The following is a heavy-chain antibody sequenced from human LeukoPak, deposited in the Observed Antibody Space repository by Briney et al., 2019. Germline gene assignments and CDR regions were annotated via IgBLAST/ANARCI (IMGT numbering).Heavy chain of an antibody. V-gene: IGHV4-38-2*02. D-gene: IGHD3/OR15-3a*01. Sequence: SETLSLTCAVSGYSISSGYYWGWIRQPPGKGLEWIGNIYHSGSTYYNPSLKSRVTISVDTSKNQFSLKLSSVTAADTAVYYCARDHFGPFEYWGQGTLVTVSS. CDR3: ARDHFGPFEY. CDR1: GYSISSGYY. J-gene: IGHJ4*02. CDR2: IYHSGST.